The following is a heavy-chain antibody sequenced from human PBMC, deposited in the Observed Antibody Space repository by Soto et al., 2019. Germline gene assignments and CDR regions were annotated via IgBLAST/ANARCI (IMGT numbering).Heavy chain of an antibody. J-gene: IGHJ3*02. CDR3: ETSDVAGDDDI. CDR2: ISYDGSNK. CDR1: GFTFSSYG. D-gene: IGHD5-12*01. Sequence: GGSLRLSCAASGFTFSSYGMHWVRQAPGKGLEWVAIISYDGSNKYYADSVNGRFTISRNKSKNTLYLQMRSQRAEETAWYGSETSDVAGDDDIWGQGTMVTVAS. V-gene: IGHV3-30*03.